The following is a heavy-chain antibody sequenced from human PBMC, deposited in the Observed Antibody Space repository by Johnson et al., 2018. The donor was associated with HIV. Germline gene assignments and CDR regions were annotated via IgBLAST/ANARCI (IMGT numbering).Heavy chain of an antibody. V-gene: IGHV3-38-3*01. D-gene: IGHD3-22*01. CDR2: ISGGST. CDR1: GFTVSSNE. Sequence: VQLVESRGVLVQPGGSLRLSCAASGFTVSSNEMSWVRQAPGKGLEWVSSISGGSTYYADSVKGRFTISRDNSKNTLYLQMNSLRAEDTAVYYCAKPKRIVVEEADAFDIWGQGTMVTVSS. J-gene: IGHJ3*02. CDR3: AKPKRIVVEEADAFDI.